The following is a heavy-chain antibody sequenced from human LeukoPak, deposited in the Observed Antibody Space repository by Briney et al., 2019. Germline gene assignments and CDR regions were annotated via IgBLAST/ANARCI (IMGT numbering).Heavy chain of an antibody. D-gene: IGHD5-12*01. V-gene: IGHV3-30*18. J-gene: IGHJ4*02. CDR3: AKDLAYSGYDYFDY. CDR2: ISYDGSNK. Sequence: GSLRLSCAVSGLTFSDAWMTWVRQAPGKGLEWVAVISYDGSNKYYGDSVKGRFTISRDNSKNTVYLQMNSLRVEDTAVYYCAKDLAYSGYDYFDYWGQGTLVTVSS. CDR1: GLTFSDAW.